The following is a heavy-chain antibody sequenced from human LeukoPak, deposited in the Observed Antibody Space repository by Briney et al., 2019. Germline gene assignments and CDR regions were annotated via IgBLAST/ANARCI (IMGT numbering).Heavy chain of an antibody. J-gene: IGHJ6*03. Sequence: ASVKVSCTASGGTFSSYAISWVRQAPGQGLERMGGIIPIFGTANYTQKFQGRVTITADKSTSTAYMELSSLRSEDTAVYYCARGPEGYYCYFYMDVWGKGTTVTVSS. CDR2: IIPIFGTA. V-gene: IGHV1-69*06. CDR3: ARGPEGYYCYFYMDV. CDR1: GGTFSSYA.